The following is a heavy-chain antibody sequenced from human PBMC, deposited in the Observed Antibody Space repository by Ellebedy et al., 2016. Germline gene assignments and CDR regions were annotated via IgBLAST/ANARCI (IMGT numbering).Heavy chain of an antibody. CDR1: GYTFTSYY. CDR2: INPSGGST. J-gene: IGHJ3*02. D-gene: IGHD2-2*01. Sequence: ASVKVSXKASGYTFTSYYMHWVRQAPGQGLEWMGIINPSGGSTSYAQKFQGRVTMTRDTSTSTVYMELSSLRSEDTAVYYCARDLDCSSTSCPRGFQDAFDIWGQGTMVTVSS. V-gene: IGHV1-46*01. CDR3: ARDLDCSSTSCPRGFQDAFDI.